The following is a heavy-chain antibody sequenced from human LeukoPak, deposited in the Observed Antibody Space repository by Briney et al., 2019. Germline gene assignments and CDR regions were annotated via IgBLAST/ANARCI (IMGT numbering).Heavy chain of an antibody. J-gene: IGHJ5*02. D-gene: IGHD2-21*02. V-gene: IGHV4-39*01. Sequence: SETPSLXCIVSGGFISNSIYYWAWIRQPPGEGLEWIGSIHYSGKTYYYPSLKSRATMSVDTSKNQFSLKLSSVTAADTAVYYCARRCGGDCYSKMGLDPWGQGTAVTVSS. CDR2: IHYSGKT. CDR1: GGFISNSIYY. CDR3: ARRCGGDCYSKMGLDP.